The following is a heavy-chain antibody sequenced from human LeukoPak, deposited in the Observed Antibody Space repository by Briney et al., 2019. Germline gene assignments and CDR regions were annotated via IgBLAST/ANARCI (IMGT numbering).Heavy chain of an antibody. CDR2: INPSGGST. J-gene: IGHJ4*02. V-gene: IGHV1-46*01. Sequence: VASVKVSCKASGYIIATYYIDWVRQAPGQGLEWMGRINPSGGSTNYARQFQDRVTMTSDTSTTTVYMELSSLRSEDTAVYFCARVSRDGYYLFDYWGQGNLVTVSS. D-gene: IGHD5-24*01. CDR3: ARVSRDGYYLFDY. CDR1: GYIIATYY.